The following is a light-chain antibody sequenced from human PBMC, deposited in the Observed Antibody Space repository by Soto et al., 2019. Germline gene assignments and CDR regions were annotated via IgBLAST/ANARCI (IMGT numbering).Light chain of an antibody. CDR1: QSVSSSY. CDR2: GAS. V-gene: IGKV3-20*01. Sequence: EIVLTQSPGTLSLSPGESATLSCRASQSVSSSYLAWYQQKPGQAPRLLIYGASSRATGIPDRFSGSGSGTDFTLTTSRLEPEDFAVYYCHQYGTSPELTFGGGTKVEIE. J-gene: IGKJ4*01. CDR3: HQYGTSPELT.